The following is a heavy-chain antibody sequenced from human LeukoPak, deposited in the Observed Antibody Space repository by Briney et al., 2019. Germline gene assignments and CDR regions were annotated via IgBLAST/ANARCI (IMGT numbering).Heavy chain of an antibody. CDR3: AREQQPVRYYYYYYGMDV. CDR1: GFTFSSYW. J-gene: IGHJ6*02. D-gene: IGHD6-13*01. V-gene: IGHV3-7*01. Sequence: PGGSLRLSCAASGFTFSSYWMSWVRQAPGKGLEWVANIKQDGSEKYYVDSVKGRFTISRDNAKNSLYLQMNSLRAEDTAVYYCAREQQPVRYYYYYYGMDVWGQGTTVTVSS. CDR2: IKQDGSEK.